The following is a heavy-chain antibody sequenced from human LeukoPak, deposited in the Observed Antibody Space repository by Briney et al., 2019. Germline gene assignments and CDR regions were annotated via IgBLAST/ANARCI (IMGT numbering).Heavy chain of an antibody. D-gene: IGHD5-24*01. Sequence: GGSLRLSCAASGFTFSSYGMHWVRQDPGKGLEWVAFIRYDGSNKYYADSVKGRFTISRDNSKNTLYLQMNSLRAEDTAVYYCAKDAGLHTPYYFDYWGQGTLVTVSS. CDR3: AKDAGLHTPYYFDY. CDR2: IRYDGSNK. CDR1: GFTFSSYG. J-gene: IGHJ4*02. V-gene: IGHV3-30*02.